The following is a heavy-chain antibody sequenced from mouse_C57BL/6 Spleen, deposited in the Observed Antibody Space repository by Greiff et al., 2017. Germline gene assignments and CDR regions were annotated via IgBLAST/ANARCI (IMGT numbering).Heavy chain of an antibody. CDR3: ARHEGYYGSSYGWFAY. Sequence: EVKLMESGGGLVQPGESLKLSCESNEYEFPSHDMSWVRKTPEKRLELVAAINSDGGSTYYPDTMERRFIISRDNTKKTLYLQMSSLRSEDTALYYCARHEGYYGSSYGWFAYWGQGTLVTVSA. D-gene: IGHD1-1*01. V-gene: IGHV5-2*01. J-gene: IGHJ3*01. CDR2: INSDGGST. CDR1: EYEFPSHD.